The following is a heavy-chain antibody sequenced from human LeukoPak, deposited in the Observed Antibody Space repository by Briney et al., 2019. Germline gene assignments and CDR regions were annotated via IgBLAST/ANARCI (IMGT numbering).Heavy chain of an antibody. J-gene: IGHJ4*02. CDR3: ARRGTMVQGIIILYYFDY. CDR1: GGSISSSNYY. Sequence: SETLSLTCTVSGGSISSSNYYWGWLRQPPGKGLEWVGSIYYSRSTYYNPSLKSRVTISVDTSKNQFSLKLSSVTAADTAVYYCARRGTMVQGIIILYYFDYWWQGTPVIVAS. D-gene: IGHD3-10*01. V-gene: IGHV4-39*01. CDR2: IYYSRST.